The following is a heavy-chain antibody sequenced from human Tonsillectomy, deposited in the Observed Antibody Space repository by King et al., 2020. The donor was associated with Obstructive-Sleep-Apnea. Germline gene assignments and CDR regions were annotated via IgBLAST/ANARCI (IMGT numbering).Heavy chain of an antibody. V-gene: IGHV4-34*01. CDR3: ANRGYNFGYSDY. J-gene: IGHJ4*02. CDR1: GESFNDYY. D-gene: IGHD5-18*01. CDR2: INHSGST. Sequence: VQLQQWGAGLLKPSETLSLTCAVYGESFNDYYWTWIRQPPGKGLEWIGEINHSGSTNYNPSLMSRAIILVDTSRNQFSLKLNSVTAADTAMYYCANRGYNFGYSDYWGQGTLVTVSA.